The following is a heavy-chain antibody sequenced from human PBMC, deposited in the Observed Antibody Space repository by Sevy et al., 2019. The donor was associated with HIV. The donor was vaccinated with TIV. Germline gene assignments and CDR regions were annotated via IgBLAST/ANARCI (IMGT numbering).Heavy chain of an antibody. D-gene: IGHD3-3*01. Sequence: ASVKVSCKASGYTFTSYGISWVRQAPGQGLEWMGWISAYNGNTNYAQKLQGRVTMTTDTSTSTAYMELRSLRSDDTAVYYCARVVGDLGYYSNILDYWGQGTLVTVSS. CDR1: GYTFTSYG. CDR3: ARVVGDLGYYSNILDY. V-gene: IGHV1-18*01. J-gene: IGHJ4*02. CDR2: ISAYNGNT.